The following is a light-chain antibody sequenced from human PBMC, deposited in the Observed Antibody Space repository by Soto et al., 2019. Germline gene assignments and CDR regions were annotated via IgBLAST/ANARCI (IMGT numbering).Light chain of an antibody. CDR1: QTISSW. CDR3: QHYNSYSEA. V-gene: IGKV1-5*03. CDR2: KAS. J-gene: IGKJ1*01. Sequence: DIQMTQSPSTLSGSVGDRVTITCRASQTISSWLAWYQQKPGKAPKLLIYKASTLKSGVPSRFSGSGSGTKLTLTISSLQPDDFATYYCQHYNSYSEAFGQGTKVDIK.